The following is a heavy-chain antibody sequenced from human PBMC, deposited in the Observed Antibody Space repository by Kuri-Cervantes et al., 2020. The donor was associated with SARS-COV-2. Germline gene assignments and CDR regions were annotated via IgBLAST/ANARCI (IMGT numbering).Heavy chain of an antibody. V-gene: IGHV4-38-2*01. J-gene: IGHJ6*02. CDR3: ARAAPGYGMDV. CDR1: GYSISSGYY. Sequence: SQTLSLTCAVSGYSISSGYYWGWIRQPPGKGLEWIGSINHSGSTNYNPSLKSRVTVSVDTSKNQFSLKLSSVTAADTAVYYCARAAPGYGMDVWGQGTTVTVSS. CDR2: INHSGST.